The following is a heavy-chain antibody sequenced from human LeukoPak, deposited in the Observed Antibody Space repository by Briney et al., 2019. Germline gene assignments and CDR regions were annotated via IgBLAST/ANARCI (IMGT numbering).Heavy chain of an antibody. D-gene: IGHD3-22*01. Sequence: SETLSLTCTVSGASINSFYCSWIRQPPGKGLEWIGYIYYSGSTYYNPSLKSRVTISVDTSKNQFSLKLSSVTAADTAVYYCAREPDSGSGPWGQGTLVTVSS. V-gene: IGHV4-59*06. J-gene: IGHJ4*02. CDR3: AREPDSGSGP. CDR1: GASINSFY. CDR2: IYYSGST.